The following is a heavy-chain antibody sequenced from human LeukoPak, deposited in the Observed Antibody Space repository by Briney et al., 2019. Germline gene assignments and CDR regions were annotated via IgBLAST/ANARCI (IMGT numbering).Heavy chain of an antibody. CDR3: TRVPWHGDLNY. CDR1: GFTFNNAW. D-gene: IGHD3-10*01. V-gene: IGHV3-15*01. CDR2: IKSKTDDETT. J-gene: IGHJ4*02. Sequence: GGSLRLSCAASGFTFNNAWMSWVRQAPGKGLEWVGRIKSKTDDETTDYAAPVKGRFTISRDDSENTLYLQMNRLNTEDSAVSYCTRVPWHGDLNYWGQGTLVTVSS.